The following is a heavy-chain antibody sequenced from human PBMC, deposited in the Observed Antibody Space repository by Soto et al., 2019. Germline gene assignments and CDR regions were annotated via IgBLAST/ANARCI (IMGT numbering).Heavy chain of an antibody. CDR2: MNPNSGNT. J-gene: IGHJ6*03. V-gene: IGHV1-8*01. CDR3: ARTLRFLEWLLFDGYYYYMDV. Sequence: ASVKVSCKASGYTFTSYDINWVRQATGQGLEWMGWMNPNSGNTGYAQKFQGRGTMTRNTSISTAYMELSSLRSEDTAVYYCARTLRFLEWLLFDGYYYYMDVWGKGTTVTVSS. CDR1: GYTFTSYD. D-gene: IGHD3-3*01.